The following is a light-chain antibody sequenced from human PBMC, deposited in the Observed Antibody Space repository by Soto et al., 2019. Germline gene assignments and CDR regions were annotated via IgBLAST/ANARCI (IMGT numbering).Light chain of an antibody. CDR1: RNVSIY. CDR3: QQSYKMPS. V-gene: IGKV1-39*01. CDR2: ATS. Sequence: EIPLTQSPSSLAASVGDRLTLTCRASRNVSIYLNWYQHKPGKGPTLLIHATSNLQIGVPSRFSGSGSGTEFTLTISSLEPEDFRTYYCQQSYKMPSFGQGTRLVI. J-gene: IGKJ5*01.